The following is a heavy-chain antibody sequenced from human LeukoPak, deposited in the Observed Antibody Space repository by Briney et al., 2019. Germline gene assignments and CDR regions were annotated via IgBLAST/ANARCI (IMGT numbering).Heavy chain of an antibody. CDR1: GFTFSNAW. CDR2: IKSKTDGGTT. V-gene: IGHV3-15*01. Sequence: GGSLRLSCAASGFTFSNAWMSWVRQAPGKGLEWVGRIKSKTDGGTTDYAAPVKGRFTISRDDSENTLYLQMNSLKTEDTAVYYCTTDPYVDGGTRNWFDPWGQGTLVTVSS. CDR3: TTDPYVDGGTRNWFDP. J-gene: IGHJ5*02. D-gene: IGHD4-23*01.